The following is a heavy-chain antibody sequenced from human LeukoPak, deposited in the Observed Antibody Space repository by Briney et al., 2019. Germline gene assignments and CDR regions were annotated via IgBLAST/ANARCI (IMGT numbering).Heavy chain of an antibody. D-gene: IGHD6-6*01. CDR2: IYYSGST. CDR3: ARSRAARRYWFDP. V-gene: IGHV4-31*03. J-gene: IGHJ5*02. Sequence: PSETLSLTCTVSGGSISSGGYYWSRIRQHPGKGLEWIGYIYYSGSTYYNPSLKSRVTISVDTSKNQFSLKLSSVTAADTAVYYCARSRAARRYWFDPWGQGTLVTVSS. CDR1: GGSISSGGYY.